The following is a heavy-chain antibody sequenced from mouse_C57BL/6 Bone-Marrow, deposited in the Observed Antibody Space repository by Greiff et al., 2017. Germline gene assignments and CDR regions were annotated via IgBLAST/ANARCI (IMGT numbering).Heavy chain of an antibody. V-gene: IGHV1-66*01. CDR3: ASPSYYSNWYFDV. Sequence: QVQLKESGPELVKPGASVKISCKASGYSFPSYYIHWVKQRPGQGLEWIGWIYPGSGNTKSNEQFKGKATLTADTSSSTAYMPLSSLTSEDSAVYYCASPSYYSNWYFDVWGTGTTVTVSS. CDR1: GYSFPSYY. J-gene: IGHJ1*03. CDR2: IYPGSGNT. D-gene: IGHD2-5*01.